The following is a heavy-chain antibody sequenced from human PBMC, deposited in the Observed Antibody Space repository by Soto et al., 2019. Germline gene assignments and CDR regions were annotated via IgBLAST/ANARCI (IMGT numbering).Heavy chain of an antibody. V-gene: IGHV4-4*02. J-gene: IGHJ4*02. CDR1: GGSISSSNW. D-gene: IGHD6-6*01. CDR3: ASAWVDSSGEYYFDY. CDR2: IYHRGST. Sequence: QVQLQESGPGLVKPSGTLSLTCAVSGGSISSSNWWSWVRQPPGKGLEWIGEIYHRGSTNYNPSLKSLDTISVDKSKTQFSLKLSSVTAAYTDVYYCASAWVDSSGEYYFDYCGQGTLVTVSS.